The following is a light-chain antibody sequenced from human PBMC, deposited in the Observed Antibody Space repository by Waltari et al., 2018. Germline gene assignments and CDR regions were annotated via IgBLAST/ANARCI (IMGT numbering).Light chain of an antibody. Sequence: QSALSQPASVSGSPGHSITSFCTGSSSDDGGYNYVSWFQQNPGKAPKFMIYDVSNRPSGVSDRFSGSQSGNTASLTISSLQAEDEADYYCGSYTTRRTPYVFGTGTRVTVL. CDR2: DVS. CDR3: GSYTTRRTPYV. J-gene: IGLJ1*01. V-gene: IGLV2-14*01. CDR1: SSDDGGYNY.